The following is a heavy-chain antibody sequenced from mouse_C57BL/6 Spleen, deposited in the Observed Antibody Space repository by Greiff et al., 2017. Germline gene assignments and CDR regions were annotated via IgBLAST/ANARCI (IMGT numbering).Heavy chain of an antibody. D-gene: IGHD1-1*02. Sequence: VHVKQSGAELVRPGSSVKMSCKTSGYTFTSYGINWVKQRPGQGLEWIGYIYIGNGYTEYNEKFKGKATLTSDTSSSTAYMQLSSLTSEDSAIYFCASTPTDYGGDSPYWGQGTLVTVSA. CDR2: IYIGNGYT. CDR1: GYTFTSYG. V-gene: IGHV1-58*01. CDR3: ASTPTDYGGDSPY. J-gene: IGHJ3*01.